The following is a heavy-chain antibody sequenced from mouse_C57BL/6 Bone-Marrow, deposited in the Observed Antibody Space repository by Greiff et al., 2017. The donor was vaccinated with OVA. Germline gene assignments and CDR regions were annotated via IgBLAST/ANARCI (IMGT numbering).Heavy chain of an antibody. CDR3: ARHTMVTTKGYYYAMDY. Sequence: VQLVESGPGLVAPSQSLSITCTVSGFSLTSYGVHWVRQPPGKGLEWLVVIWSDGSTTYNSALKSRLSISKDNSKSQVFLKMNSLQTDDTAMYYCARHTMVTTKGYYYAMDYWGQGTSVTVSS. CDR1: GFSLTSYG. D-gene: IGHD2-2*01. CDR2: IWSDGST. V-gene: IGHV2-6-1*01. J-gene: IGHJ4*01.